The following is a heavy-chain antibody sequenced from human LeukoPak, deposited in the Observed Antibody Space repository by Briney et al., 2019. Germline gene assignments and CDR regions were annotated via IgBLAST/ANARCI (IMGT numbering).Heavy chain of an antibody. J-gene: IGHJ4*02. V-gene: IGHV4-28*05. Sequence: PSETLSLTCSVSGSSIASRNWWGWIRQPPGKGLEWIGYIYYTGSIYYNPSLKSRLTISVDTSKNQFSLKLSSVTAADTAVYYCASLRTGDFDYWGQGALVTVSS. CDR2: IYYTGSI. CDR3: ASLRTGDFDY. CDR1: GSSIASRNW. D-gene: IGHD3-10*01.